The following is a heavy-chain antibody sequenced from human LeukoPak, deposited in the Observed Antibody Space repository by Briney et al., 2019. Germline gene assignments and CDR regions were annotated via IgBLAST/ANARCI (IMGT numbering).Heavy chain of an antibody. V-gene: IGHV4-59*08. D-gene: IGHD3-16*01. CDR2: IFYSGST. CDR3: ARRGGGHAFDI. Sequence: SETLSLTCTVSGSSISSYWWSWIRQPPGKGLEYIGYIFYSGSTNYNPSLKSRVTISVDTSKIHFSLRLSSVTAADTAVYYCARRGGGHAFDIWGQGTMVTVSS. J-gene: IGHJ3*02. CDR1: GSSISSYW.